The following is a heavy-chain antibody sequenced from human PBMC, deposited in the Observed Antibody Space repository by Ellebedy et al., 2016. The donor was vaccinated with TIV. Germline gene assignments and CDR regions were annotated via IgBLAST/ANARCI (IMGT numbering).Heavy chain of an antibody. CDR3: ARGGYYRFDAFDI. CDR2: INSDGSST. Sequence: PGGSLRLSCAASGFTFSSYWMHWVRQAPGKGLVWVSYINSDGSSTTYADSVKGRFTISRDNAKNTVCLHMNSLRAEDTAVYYCARGGYYRFDAFDIWGQGTMVTVSS. V-gene: IGHV3-74*01. D-gene: IGHD1-14*01. J-gene: IGHJ3*02. CDR1: GFTFSSYW.